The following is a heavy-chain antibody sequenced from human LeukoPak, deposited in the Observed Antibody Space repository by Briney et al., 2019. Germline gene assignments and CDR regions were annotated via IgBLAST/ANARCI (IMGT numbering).Heavy chain of an antibody. V-gene: IGHV4-39*01. CDR1: GGSISSSSYY. CDR3: ARLWLVQGFDY. J-gene: IGHJ4*02. D-gene: IGHD6-19*01. CDR2: IYYSGST. Sequence: SETLSLTCTVSGGSISSSSYYWGWIRQPPGKGLEWIGSIYYSGSTYYNPPLKSRVTISVDTSKNQFSLKLSSVTAADTAVYYCARLWLVQGFDYWGQGTLVTVSS.